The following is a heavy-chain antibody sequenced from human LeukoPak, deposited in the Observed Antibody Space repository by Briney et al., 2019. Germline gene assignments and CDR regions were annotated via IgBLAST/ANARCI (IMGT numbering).Heavy chain of an antibody. J-gene: IGHJ4*02. CDR1: GFTFSSYG. V-gene: IGHV4-39*01. CDR3: ARGRGIAVAGNFDY. Sequence: GSLRLSCAASGFTFSSYGMHWVRQAPGKGLEWIGSIYYSGSTYYNPSLKSRVTISVDTSKNQFSLKLSSVTAADTAVYYCARGRGIAVAGNFDYWGQGTLVTVSS. D-gene: IGHD6-19*01. CDR2: IYYSGST.